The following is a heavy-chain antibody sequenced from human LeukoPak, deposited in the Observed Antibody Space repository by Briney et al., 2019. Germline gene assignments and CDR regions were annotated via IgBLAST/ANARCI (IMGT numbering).Heavy chain of an antibody. V-gene: IGHV4-59*01. Sequence: SETLSLTCTVSGGSISSYYWSWIRQPPGKGLEWIGYIYYSGSTNYNPSLKSRVTISVDTSKNQFSLKLSSVTAADTAVYYCAREVTDAGFTATVGDWFDPWGQGTLVTVSS. J-gene: IGHJ5*02. D-gene: IGHD5-18*01. CDR3: AREVTDAGFTATVGDWFDP. CDR1: GGSISSYY. CDR2: IYYSGST.